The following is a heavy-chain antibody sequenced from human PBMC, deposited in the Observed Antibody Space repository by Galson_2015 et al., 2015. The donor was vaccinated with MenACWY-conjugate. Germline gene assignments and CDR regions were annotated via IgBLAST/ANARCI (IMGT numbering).Heavy chain of an antibody. CDR3: ARPPPGGRGMDV. CDR1: GYNFITYW. V-gene: IGHV5-51*01. Sequence: QSGAEVKKPGESLKISCKASGYNFITYWIGWVRQVPGKGLEWVGLISPIDSKTRYSPAFEGRVTISADNSITTAYLQWNSLQASDPAMYYCARPPPGGRGMDVWGQGTTVTVSS. J-gene: IGHJ6*02. CDR2: ISPIDSKT. D-gene: IGHD1-26*01.